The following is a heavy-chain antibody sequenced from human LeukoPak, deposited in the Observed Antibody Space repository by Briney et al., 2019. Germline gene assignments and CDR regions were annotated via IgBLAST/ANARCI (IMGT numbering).Heavy chain of an antibody. Sequence: SEALSLTCAVSGGSISSGAYSWSWIRQPPGKGLEWIGSVYYTGSTYYNPSLTSRVTIFVDTSKNQFSLKLNSVTAADMAVYFCARVKYSSTWFDPWGQGILVTVSS. CDR2: VYYTGST. CDR3: ARVKYSSTWFDP. V-gene: IGHV4-30-2*03. J-gene: IGHJ5*02. CDR1: GGSISSGAYS. D-gene: IGHD6-13*01.